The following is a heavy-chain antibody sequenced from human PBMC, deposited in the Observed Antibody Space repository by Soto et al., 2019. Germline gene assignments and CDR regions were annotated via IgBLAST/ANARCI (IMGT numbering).Heavy chain of an antibody. Sequence: GGSLRLSCAASGFTFSSYAMSWVRQAPGKGLEWVSAISGSGGSTYYADSVKGRFTISRDNSKNTLYLQMNSLRAEDTAVYYCAKSVVRGVFYYYYYGMDVWGQGTTVTVSS. D-gene: IGHD3-10*01. CDR2: ISGSGGST. CDR1: GFTFSSYA. V-gene: IGHV3-23*01. J-gene: IGHJ6*02. CDR3: AKSVVRGVFYYYYYGMDV.